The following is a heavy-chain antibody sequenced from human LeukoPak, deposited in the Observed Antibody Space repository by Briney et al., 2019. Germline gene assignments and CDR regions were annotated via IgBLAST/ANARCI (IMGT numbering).Heavy chain of an antibody. J-gene: IGHJ4*02. CDR1: GFTVSSNY. Sequence: GGSLRLSCAASGFTVSSNYMSWVRQAPGKGLEWVSVIYSGGSTYYADSVKGRFTISRDNSKNTVYLQMNSLRAEDTAVYYCARVGSPTYGDYDYWGQGTLLTVSS. CDR3: ARVGSPTYGDYDY. D-gene: IGHD4-17*01. CDR2: IYSGGST. V-gene: IGHV3-53*01.